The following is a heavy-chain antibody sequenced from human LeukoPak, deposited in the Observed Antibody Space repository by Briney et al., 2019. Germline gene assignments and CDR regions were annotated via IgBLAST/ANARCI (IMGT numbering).Heavy chain of an antibody. CDR1: EFTFSSYA. J-gene: IGHJ1*01. CDR2: ISYDGSTK. V-gene: IGHV3-30-3*01. Sequence: GRSLRLSCAASEFTFSSYAMHWVRQAPGKGLEWVAVISYDGSTKYYADSVKGRFTISRDNSKNTLYLQMNSLRAEDTAVYYCAKGSLGYSSSWYRYFQHWGQGTLVTVSS. D-gene: IGHD6-13*01. CDR3: AKGSLGYSSSWYRYFQH.